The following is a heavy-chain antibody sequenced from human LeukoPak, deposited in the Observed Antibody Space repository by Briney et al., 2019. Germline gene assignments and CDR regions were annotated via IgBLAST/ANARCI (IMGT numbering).Heavy chain of an antibody. CDR2: ISAYNGNT. V-gene: IGHV1-18*01. Sequence: GASVKVSCKASGYTFTSYGISWVRQAPGQGLEWMGWISAYNGNTNYAQKLQGRVTMTTDTSTSTAYMELRSLRSDDTAVYHCARDTRRLAAAGHPNWFDPWGRGTLVTVSS. CDR1: GYTFTSYG. J-gene: IGHJ5*02. D-gene: IGHD6-13*01. CDR3: ARDTRRLAAAGHPNWFDP.